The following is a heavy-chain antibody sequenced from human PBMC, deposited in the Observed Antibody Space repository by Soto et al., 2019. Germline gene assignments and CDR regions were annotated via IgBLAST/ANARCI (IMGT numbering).Heavy chain of an antibody. Sequence: GGSLRLSCAASGFTFSNSAMTWVRQALGKGPEWVSSIGRTNNTHYADSVKGRFAISRDNSQNTLYLQMNSLTAEDTAVYLCAKVDAYSYRTDHWGQGTLVTVSS. D-gene: IGHD3-16*02. V-gene: IGHV3-23*01. CDR3: AKVDAYSYRTDH. J-gene: IGHJ4*02. CDR2: IGRTNNT. CDR1: GFTFSNSA.